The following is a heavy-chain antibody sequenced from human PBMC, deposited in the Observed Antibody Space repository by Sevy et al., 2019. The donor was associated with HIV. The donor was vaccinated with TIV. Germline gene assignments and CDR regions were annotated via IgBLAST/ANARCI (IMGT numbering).Heavy chain of an antibody. V-gene: IGHV1-24*01. Sequence: ASVKVSCQVFEYSLNELSIHWVRQAPGKGLEWMGGFDPQRGKIIYAQKFQGRVTMTEDTSTETAYMELSNLRSEDTAVYYCTTDVHLGDFMLWDDWGQGTRVTVSS. CDR2: FDPQRGKI. CDR1: EYSLNELS. D-gene: IGHD4-17*01. J-gene: IGHJ4*02. CDR3: TTDVHLGDFMLWDD.